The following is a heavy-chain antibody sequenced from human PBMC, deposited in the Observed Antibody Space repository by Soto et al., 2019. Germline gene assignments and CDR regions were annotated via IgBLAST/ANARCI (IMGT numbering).Heavy chain of an antibody. CDR1: GDTFTEYE. J-gene: IGHJ4*02. Sequence: QVQLMQSGAEVKKPGASVKVSCKASGDTFTEYEIHWVRQAPGQGLEWMGTVNPSGGHTTYAQHFLGRVTMTRDTSTSTLYMELTSLTSEVTAVYYCARGGHVVVVTAALDYWGQGTLVTVSS. D-gene: IGHD2-21*02. V-gene: IGHV1-46*01. CDR3: ARGGHVVVVTAALDY. CDR2: VNPSGGHT.